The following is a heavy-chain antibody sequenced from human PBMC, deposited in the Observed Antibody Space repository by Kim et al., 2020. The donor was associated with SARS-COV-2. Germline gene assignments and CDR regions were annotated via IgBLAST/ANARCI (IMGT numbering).Heavy chain of an antibody. V-gene: IGHV3-74*01. Sequence: SHADCVKVRFTISRDNAENTLYLQLGSLRVEDTAVYYCASDPLGGRNYWGQGTLVTVSS. J-gene: IGHJ4*02. CDR3: ASDPLGGRNY. D-gene: IGHD3-16*01.